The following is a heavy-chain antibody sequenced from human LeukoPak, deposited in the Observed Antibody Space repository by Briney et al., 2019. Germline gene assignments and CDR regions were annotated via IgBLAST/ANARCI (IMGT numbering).Heavy chain of an antibody. CDR2: ISGSGGST. Sequence: GGSLRLSCAASGFTFSSYAMSWVRQAPGKGLEWVSAISGSGGSTYYADSVKGRFTISRDNFKNTLYLQMNSLRAEDTAVYYCAKSYGSGSYRAYYFDYWGQGTLVTVSS. CDR1: GFTFSSYA. D-gene: IGHD3-10*01. V-gene: IGHV3-23*01. CDR3: AKSYGSGSYRAYYFDY. J-gene: IGHJ4*02.